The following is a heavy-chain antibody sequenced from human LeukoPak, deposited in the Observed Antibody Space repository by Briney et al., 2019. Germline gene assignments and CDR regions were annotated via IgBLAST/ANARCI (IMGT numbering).Heavy chain of an antibody. Sequence: SETLSLTCAVYGGSFSGYYWSWIRQPPGKGLEWIGEINHSGSTNYNPSLKSRVTISVDTSKDQFSLKLSSVTAADTAVYYCAREEWELPRDYWGQGTLVTVSS. V-gene: IGHV4-34*01. D-gene: IGHD1-26*01. CDR1: GGSFSGYY. J-gene: IGHJ4*02. CDR3: AREEWELPRDY. CDR2: INHSGST.